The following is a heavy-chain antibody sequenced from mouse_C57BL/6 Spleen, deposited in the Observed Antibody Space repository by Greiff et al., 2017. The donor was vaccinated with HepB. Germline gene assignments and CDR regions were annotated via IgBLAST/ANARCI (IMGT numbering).Heavy chain of an antibody. Sequence: EVQLQQSGPELVKPGASVKISCKASGYTFTDYYMNWVKQSHGKSLEWIGDINPNNGGTSYNQKFKGKATLTVDKSSSTAYMELRSLTSEDSAVYYCARRGIYYEYDDAMDYWGQGTSVTVSS. CDR1: GYTFTDYY. D-gene: IGHD2-4*01. J-gene: IGHJ4*01. CDR2: INPNNGGT. V-gene: IGHV1-26*01. CDR3: ARRGIYYEYDDAMDY.